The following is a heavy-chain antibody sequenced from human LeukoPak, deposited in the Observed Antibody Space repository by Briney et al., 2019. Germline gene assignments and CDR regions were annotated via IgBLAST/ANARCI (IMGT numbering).Heavy chain of an antibody. D-gene: IGHD4-23*01. CDR2: ISAYNGNT. CDR3: ARDGYGGNSFDY. J-gene: IGHJ4*02. CDR1: GYTFTSYG. Sequence: GASVKVSCKASGYTFTSYGISWVRQAPGQGLEWMGWISAYNGNTNYAQKLQGRVTMTRDTSINTAFMELSRLNSDDTAVYFCARDGYGGNSFDYWGQGTLVTVSS. V-gene: IGHV1-18*01.